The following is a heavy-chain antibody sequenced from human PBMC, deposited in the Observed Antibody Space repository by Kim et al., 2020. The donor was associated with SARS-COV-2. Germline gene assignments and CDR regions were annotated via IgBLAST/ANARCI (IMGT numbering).Heavy chain of an antibody. CDR3: ARGSARGMDV. J-gene: IGHJ6*02. Sequence: STSYAQKFQGRVTMTRDTSTSTVYMELSSLRSEDTAVYYCARGSARGMDVWGQGTTVTVSS. CDR2: ST. V-gene: IGHV1-46*01.